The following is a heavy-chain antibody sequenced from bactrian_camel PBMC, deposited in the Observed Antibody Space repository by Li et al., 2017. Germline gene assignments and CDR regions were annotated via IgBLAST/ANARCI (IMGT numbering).Heavy chain of an antibody. CDR2: IYRGGGRT. Sequence: VQLVESGGGSVQAGGSLRLSYAASAYAIHGSFCMGWFRQAPGKEREGIAAIYRGGGRTWYADSVKGRSAISQDQGVNTVFLQMNSLKPEDTALYYCAASLLPSRECTLTESKYAYWGQGTQVTVS. CDR3: AASLLPSRECTLTESKYAY. V-gene: IGHV3S40*01. J-gene: IGHJ4*01. D-gene: IGHD1*01. CDR1: AYAIHGSF.